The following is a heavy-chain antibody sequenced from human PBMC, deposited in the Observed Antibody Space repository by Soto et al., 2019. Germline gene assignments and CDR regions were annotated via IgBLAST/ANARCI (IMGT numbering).Heavy chain of an antibody. CDR2: INAGNGDT. V-gene: IGHV1-3*01. J-gene: IGHJ4*02. D-gene: IGHD1-1*01. CDR1: RYSFTTYA. CDR3: ARDPGTGAALRAYHFDY. Sequence: AASVKVSCKASRYSFTTYALHWVRQAPGQRLEWMGWINAGNGDTKYSEKFRGRVTITRDTSANTAYMELSSLRSEDTSVYYCARDPGTGAALRAYHFDYWGQGTLVTVSS.